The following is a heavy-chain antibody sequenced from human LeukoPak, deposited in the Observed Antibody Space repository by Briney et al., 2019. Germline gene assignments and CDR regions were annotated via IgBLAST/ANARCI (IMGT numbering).Heavy chain of an antibody. Sequence: GGSLRLSCAASGFTFSNAWMSWVRQAPGKGLEWVGRIKSKTDGETTGYAAPVKGRFAISRDDSKNMLYLQMNSLKTEDTAVYYSTSSQITMVRGIISYWGQGTLVTVSS. CDR2: IKSKTDGETT. D-gene: IGHD3-10*01. J-gene: IGHJ4*02. CDR3: TSSQITMVRGIISY. V-gene: IGHV3-15*01. CDR1: GFTFSNAW.